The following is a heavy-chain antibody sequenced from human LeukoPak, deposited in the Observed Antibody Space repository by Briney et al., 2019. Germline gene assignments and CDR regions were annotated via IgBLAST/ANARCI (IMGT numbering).Heavy chain of an antibody. J-gene: IGHJ4*02. CDR1: GYTFTSYE. V-gene: IGHV1-8*01. CDR2: MNPDSGDT. CDR3: ARGLGSYDSSELTWPMISF. Sequence: ASVKVSCKASGYTFTSYEINWVRQATGHGLERMGWMNPDSGDTAYAQKFQGRITMTRSTSITTAYMELSSLRSEDTAVYYCARGLGSYDSSELTWPMISFWGQGTQVTVSS. D-gene: IGHD3-22*01.